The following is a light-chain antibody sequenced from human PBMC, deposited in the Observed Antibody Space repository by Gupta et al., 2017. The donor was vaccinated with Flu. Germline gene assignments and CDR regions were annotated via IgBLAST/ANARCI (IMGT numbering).Light chain of an antibody. CDR3: QQYFSYRS. V-gene: IGKV1-5*03. J-gene: IGKJ1*01. CDR2: KAS. CDR1: QNIDEW. Sequence: GDTVTIPCRASQNIDEWLAWYQLKPGKAPKLLIYKASTLENGVPSRFSGSGSGAKFTLTINNLQRDDSASYFCQQYFSYRSFGQGTKVEIK.